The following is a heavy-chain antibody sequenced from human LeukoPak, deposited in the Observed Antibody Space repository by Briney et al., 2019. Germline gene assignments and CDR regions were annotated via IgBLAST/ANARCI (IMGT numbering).Heavy chain of an antibody. V-gene: IGHV1-2*02. CDR3: ATDSSAWFE. Sequence: ASVTVSCKASGYTFTDYYMHWVRQAPGQGLKWLGWINPNSGGTNYAQMLNGRVTMTRDTYISTAYMELSRLRSDDTAICYCATDSSAWFEWGQGTLVTVSA. D-gene: IGHD3-22*01. CDR2: INPNSGGT. J-gene: IGHJ4*02. CDR1: GYTFTDYY.